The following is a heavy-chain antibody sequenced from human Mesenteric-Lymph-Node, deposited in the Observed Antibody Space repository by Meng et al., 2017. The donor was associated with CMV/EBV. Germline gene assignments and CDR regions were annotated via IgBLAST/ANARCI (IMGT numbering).Heavy chain of an antibody. CDR2: INPSGGST. J-gene: IGHJ5*02. Sequence: ASVKVSCKASGYTFTTYYMHWVRQAPGQGLEWMGIINPSGGSTSYAQKFQGRVTMTRDTSTSTVYMELSRLRSDDTAVYYCARADPIRITMIVSFSWFDPWGQGTLVTVSS. CDR1: GYTFTTYY. D-gene: IGHD3-22*01. V-gene: IGHV1-46*01. CDR3: ARADPIRITMIVSFSWFDP.